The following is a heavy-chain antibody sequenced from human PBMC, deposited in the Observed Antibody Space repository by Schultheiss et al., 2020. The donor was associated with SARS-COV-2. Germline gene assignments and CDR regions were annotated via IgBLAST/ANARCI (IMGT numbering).Heavy chain of an antibody. CDR2: ISGSGGST. CDR3: AKVDDYGDYYQKTFGY. CDR1: GFTFSSYA. D-gene: IGHD4-17*01. Sequence: GGSLSLSCAASGFTFSSYAMSWVRQAPGKGLEWVSAISGSGGSTYYADSVKGRFTISRDNAKNSLYLQMNSLRAEDTAVYYCAKVDDYGDYYQKTFGYWGQVTLFTVS. J-gene: IGHJ4*02. V-gene: IGHV3-23*01.